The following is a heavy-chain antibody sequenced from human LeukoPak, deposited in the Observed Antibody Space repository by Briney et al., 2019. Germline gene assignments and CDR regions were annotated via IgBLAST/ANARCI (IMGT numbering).Heavy chain of an antibody. V-gene: IGHV4-34*01. CDR1: GGSFSGYY. CDR3: ARDRSYVWGSYRYTVDYFDY. Sequence: PSETLSLNCAVYGGSFSGYYWSWIRQPPGKGLEWIGEINHSGSNNYNPSLKSRVTISVDTSKNQVSLKLSSVTAADTAVYYCARDRSYVWGSYRYTVDYFDYWGQGTLVTVSS. J-gene: IGHJ4*02. CDR2: INHSGSN. D-gene: IGHD3-16*02.